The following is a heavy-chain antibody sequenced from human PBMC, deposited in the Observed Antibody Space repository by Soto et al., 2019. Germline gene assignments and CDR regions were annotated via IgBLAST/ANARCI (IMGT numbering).Heavy chain of an antibody. CDR2: ISGSGGST. V-gene: IGHV3-23*01. D-gene: IGHD6-13*01. CDR3: AKSSVPGSSWSANFDY. Sequence: GGSLRLSCAASGFTFSSYAMSRVRQAPGKGLEWVSAISGSGGSTYYADSVKGRFTISRDNSKNTLYLQMNSLRAEDTAVYYCAKSSVPGSSWSANFDYWGQGTLVTVSS. CDR1: GFTFSSYA. J-gene: IGHJ4*02.